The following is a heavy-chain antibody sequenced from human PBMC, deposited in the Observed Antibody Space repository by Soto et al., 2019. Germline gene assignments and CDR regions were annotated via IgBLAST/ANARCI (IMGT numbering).Heavy chain of an antibody. V-gene: IGHV1-2*04. CDR2: INPNSGGT. CDR1: GYTFTDYY. D-gene: IGHD1-7*01. J-gene: IGHJ6*02. Sequence: ASVNVSCKSSGYTFTDYYMHWVRQTPGQGLEWMGWINPNSGGTNYAQKFQGWVTMTRDTSISTAYMELSRLRSDDTAVYYCARTLGNYFSGGGIYGMDVWGQGTTVTVSS. CDR3: ARTLGNYFSGGGIYGMDV.